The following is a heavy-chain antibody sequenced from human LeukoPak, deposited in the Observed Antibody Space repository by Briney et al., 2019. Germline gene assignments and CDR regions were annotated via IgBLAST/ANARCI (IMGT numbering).Heavy chain of an antibody. D-gene: IGHD6-6*01. CDR3: ARPLESSSSVGVY. Sequence: GGSLRLSCADSGFTFNNHIMKWVRQAPGKVLEWVSYINSGSSTIYYADSVKGRFTISRDNAKNSLYLQMNSLRAEDTAVYYCARPLESSSSVGVYWGQRTLVTVSS. V-gene: IGHV3-48*01. J-gene: IGHJ1*01. CDR2: INSGSSTI. CDR1: GFTFNNHI.